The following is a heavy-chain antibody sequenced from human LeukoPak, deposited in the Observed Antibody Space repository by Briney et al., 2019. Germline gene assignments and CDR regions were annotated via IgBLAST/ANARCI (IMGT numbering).Heavy chain of an antibody. CDR2: IYTSGST. V-gene: IGHV4-4*07. CDR3: AGSSKFYYYYYMDV. CDR1: GGSISSYY. J-gene: IGHJ6*03. D-gene: IGHD3-10*01. Sequence: PSETLSLTCTVSGGSISSYYWSWIRQPAGKGLEWIGRIYTSGSTNYNPSLKSRVTMSVDTSKNQFSLKLSSVTAADTAVYYCAGSSKFYYYYYMDVWGKGTTVTVSS.